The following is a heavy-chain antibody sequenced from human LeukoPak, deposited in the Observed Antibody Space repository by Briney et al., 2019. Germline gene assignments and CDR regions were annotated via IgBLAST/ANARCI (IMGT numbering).Heavy chain of an antibody. CDR2: ISGSGGST. CDR1: GYTFTSYA. Sequence: ASVKVSCKASGYTFTSYAMSWVRQAPGKGLEWVSAISGSGGSTYYADSVKGRFTISRDNSKNTLYLQMNSLRAEDTAVYYCAKDARPDCSGGSCVDYWGQGTLVTVSS. V-gene: IGHV3-23*01. J-gene: IGHJ4*02. CDR3: AKDARPDCSGGSCVDY. D-gene: IGHD2-15*01.